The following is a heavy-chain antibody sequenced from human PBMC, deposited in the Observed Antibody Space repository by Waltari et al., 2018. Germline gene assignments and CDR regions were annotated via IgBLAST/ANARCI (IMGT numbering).Heavy chain of an antibody. D-gene: IGHD6-13*01. J-gene: IGHJ4*02. V-gene: IGHV4-59*11. CDR1: GGPISSHS. CDR2: IYYSGST. Sequence: QVQLQESGPGLVKPSETLSLTCTVPGGPISSHSWSWIRQPPGKGLELIGYIYYSGSTNYNPSLKSRVTISVDTSKNQFSLKLSSVTAADTAVYYCAREGQQLVRTFDYWGQGTLVTVSS. CDR3: AREGQQLVRTFDY.